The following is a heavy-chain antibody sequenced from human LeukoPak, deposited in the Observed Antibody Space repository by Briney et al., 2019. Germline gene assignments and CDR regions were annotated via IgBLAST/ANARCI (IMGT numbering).Heavy chain of an antibody. CDR2: ISSSSSTI. V-gene: IGHV3-48*01. Sequence: GGSLRLSCAASGLTFSSYSMNWVRQAPGKGLEWVSFISSSSSTIYYTDSVKGRFTISRDNAKNSLYLQMNSLGVEDTAVYYCARDERGGGATDFDYWGQGTLVTVSS. CDR3: ARDERGGGATDFDY. CDR1: GLTFSSYS. J-gene: IGHJ4*02. D-gene: IGHD1-26*01.